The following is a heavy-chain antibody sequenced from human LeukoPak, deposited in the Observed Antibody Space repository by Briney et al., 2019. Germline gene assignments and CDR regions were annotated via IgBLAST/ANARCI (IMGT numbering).Heavy chain of an antibody. CDR2: INQDGSEK. Sequence: GGSLRLSCAASGFTFSTYWMAWVRQAPGKGLEWVADINQDGSEKYYVDSVKGRFTISRDNAQNSLYLQMNSLRAEDTAVYYCARGRYCSGGSCYFDYWGQGTLVTASS. J-gene: IGHJ4*02. CDR3: ARGRYCSGGSCYFDY. CDR1: GFTFSTYW. V-gene: IGHV3-7*04. D-gene: IGHD2-15*01.